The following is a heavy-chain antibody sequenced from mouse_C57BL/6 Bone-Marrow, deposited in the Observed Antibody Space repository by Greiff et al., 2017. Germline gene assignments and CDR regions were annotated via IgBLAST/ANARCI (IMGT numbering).Heavy chain of an antibody. CDR1: GYTFTGYW. Sequence: VKLQESGAELMKPGASVKLSCKATGYTFTGYWIEWVKQRPGHGLEWLGEIFTGGGSTNYNEKFKGKAPFTADTSSNTAYMQLSSLTTEDSAIYYCASSRAYVGGLDYWGQGTSVTVSS. CDR2: IFTGGGST. CDR3: ASSRAYVGGLDY. J-gene: IGHJ4*01. V-gene: IGHV1-9*01. D-gene: IGHD1-1*01.